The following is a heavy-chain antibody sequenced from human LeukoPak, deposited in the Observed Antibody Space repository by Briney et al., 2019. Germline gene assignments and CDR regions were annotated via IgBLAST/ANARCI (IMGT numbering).Heavy chain of an antibody. D-gene: IGHD3-22*01. CDR2: ISYRGST. CDR3: ARVTYYYDSSGYYYLYYFDY. J-gene: IGHJ4*02. V-gene: IGHV4-59*01. CDR1: GASITSYY. Sequence: SETLSLTCTVSGASITSYYWSWIRQPPGRGLEWIGYISYRGSTNYSPSLMSRVTISVDTSRNQLSLKLSSVTAADTAVYYCARVTYYYDSSGYYYLYYFDYWGQGTLVTVSS.